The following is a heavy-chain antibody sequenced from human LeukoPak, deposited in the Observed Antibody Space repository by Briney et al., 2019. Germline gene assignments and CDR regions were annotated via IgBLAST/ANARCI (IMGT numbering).Heavy chain of an antibody. V-gene: IGHV3-11*04. CDR3: ARDGAEDYGIDY. CDR1: GFTSGDYY. CDR2: ISGSSSTI. Sequence: GGSLRLSCEVSGFTSGDYYMSWSRQAPGKGLEWISYISGSSSTIYYADSVKGRFSISRDNGKNSLYLQMNSLTVEDTGVYYCARDGAEDYGIDYWGRGTLVTVSS. J-gene: IGHJ4*02. D-gene: IGHD4/OR15-4a*01.